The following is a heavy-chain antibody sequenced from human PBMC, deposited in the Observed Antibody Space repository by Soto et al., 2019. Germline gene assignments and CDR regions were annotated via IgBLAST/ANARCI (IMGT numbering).Heavy chain of an antibody. V-gene: IGHV3-49*03. CDR1: GFTFGDYA. Sequence: PGGSLRLSCTASGFTFGDYAMSWFRQAPGKGLEWVGLIRSKAYGGTTEYAASVKGRFTISRDDSKSIAYLQMNSLKTEDTAVYYCTRDDPFDCCSDRYYRDRLDVWGRGSTVTV. D-gene: IGHD1-26*01. CDR3: TRDDPFDCCSDRYYRDRLDV. J-gene: IGHJ6*02. CDR2: IRSKAYGGTT.